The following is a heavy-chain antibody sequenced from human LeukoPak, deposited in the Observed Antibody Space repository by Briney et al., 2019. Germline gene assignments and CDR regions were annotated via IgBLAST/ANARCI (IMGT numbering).Heavy chain of an antibody. D-gene: IGHD2-2*01. CDR2: ISYDGSNK. CDR1: EFTFSSYA. J-gene: IGHJ4*02. V-gene: IGHV3-30-3*01. CDR3: ARGPIVVVPAATLDY. Sequence: GSLRLSCAASEFTFSSYAMHWVRQAPGKGLEWVAVISYDGSNKYYADSVKGRFTISRDNSKNTLYLQMNSLRAEDTAVYYCARGPIVVVPAATLDYWGQGTLVTVSS.